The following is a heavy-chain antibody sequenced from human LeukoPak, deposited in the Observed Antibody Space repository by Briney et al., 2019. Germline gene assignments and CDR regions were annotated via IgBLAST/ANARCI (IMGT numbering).Heavy chain of an antibody. CDR2: IIPIFGTA. Sequence: AASVKVSCKASGGTFSGYAISWVRQAPGQGLEWMGGIIPIFGTANYAQKFQGRVTITADESTSTAYMELSSLRSGDTAVYYCALRYFDWLSRSRVYYYYGMDVWGKGTTVTVSS. CDR1: GGTFSGYA. CDR3: ALRYFDWLSRSRVYYYYGMDV. V-gene: IGHV1-69*01. D-gene: IGHD3-9*01. J-gene: IGHJ6*04.